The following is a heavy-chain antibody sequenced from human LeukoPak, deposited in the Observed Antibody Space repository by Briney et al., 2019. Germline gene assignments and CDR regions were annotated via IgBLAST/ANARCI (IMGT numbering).Heavy chain of an antibody. CDR3: ARDLEARPSFDY. Sequence: SVKVSCKASGGTFSSYAISWVRQAPGQGLEWMGRIIPILGIANYAQKFQGRITITADRSTSTAYMELCSLRSEDTAVYYCARDLEARPSFDYWGQGTLVTVSS. CDR2: IIPILGIA. J-gene: IGHJ4*02. V-gene: IGHV1-69*04. D-gene: IGHD1-1*01. CDR1: GGTFSSYA.